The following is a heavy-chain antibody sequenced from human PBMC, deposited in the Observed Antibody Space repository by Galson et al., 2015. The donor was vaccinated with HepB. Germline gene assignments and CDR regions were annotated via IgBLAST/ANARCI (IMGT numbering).Heavy chain of an antibody. CDR3: AKTAGKLELPAGMDV. D-gene: IGHD1-7*01. J-gene: IGHJ6*02. V-gene: IGHV3-30*18. Sequence: SLRLSCAASGFTFSSYGMHWVRQAPGKGLEWVAVISYDGSNKYYADSVKGRFTISRDNSKNTLYLQMNSLRAEDTAVYYCAKTAGKLELPAGMDVWGQGTTVTVSS. CDR1: GFTFSSYG. CDR2: ISYDGSNK.